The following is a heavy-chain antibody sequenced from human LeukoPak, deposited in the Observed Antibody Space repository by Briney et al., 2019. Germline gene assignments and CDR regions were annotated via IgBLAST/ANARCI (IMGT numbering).Heavy chain of an antibody. Sequence: SETLSLTCAVSGGSISSSNWWSWVRQSPGKGLEWIGEIYHSGSTNYNPSLKGRVTISVDKSKNQISLKLSSVTAADTAVYYCASQTAGGVRDYWGQGTLVTVSS. D-gene: IGHD1-14*01. CDR1: GGSISSSNW. CDR2: IYHSGST. J-gene: IGHJ4*02. V-gene: IGHV4-4*02. CDR3: ASQTAGGVRDY.